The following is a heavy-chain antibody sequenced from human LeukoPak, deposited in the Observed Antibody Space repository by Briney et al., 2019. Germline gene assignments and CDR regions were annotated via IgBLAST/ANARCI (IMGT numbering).Heavy chain of an antibody. CDR1: GYTFTSYD. Sequence: GASVKVSCKASGYTFTSYDINWVRQATGQGLEWMGWMNPNSGNTGYAQKFQGRVTMTRNTSISTAYMELSSPRSEDTAVYYCARVPSVDSSSWYTGLEIDYWGQGTLVTVSS. CDR3: ARVPSVDSSSWYTGLEIDY. CDR2: MNPNSGNT. D-gene: IGHD6-13*01. J-gene: IGHJ4*02. V-gene: IGHV1-8*01.